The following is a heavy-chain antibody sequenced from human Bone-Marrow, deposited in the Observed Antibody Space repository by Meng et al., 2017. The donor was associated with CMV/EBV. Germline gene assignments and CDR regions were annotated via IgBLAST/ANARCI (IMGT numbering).Heavy chain of an antibody. V-gene: IGHV1-2*02. CDR1: GYTFTGYY. CDR3: ARGRDGYARKKDAFDI. CDR2: INPNSGGT. D-gene: IGHD5-24*01. Sequence: ASVKVSCKASGYTFTGYYMHWVRQAPGQGLEWMGWINPNSGGTNYAQKFQGRVTMTRDTSTSTVYMELSSLRSEDTAVYYCARGRDGYARKKDAFDIWGQGKMVTVSS. J-gene: IGHJ3*02.